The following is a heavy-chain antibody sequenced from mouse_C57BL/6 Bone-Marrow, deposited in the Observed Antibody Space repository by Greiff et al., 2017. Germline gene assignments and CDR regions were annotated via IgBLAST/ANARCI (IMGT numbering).Heavy chain of an antibody. CDR1: GYTFTSYW. J-gene: IGHJ3*01. V-gene: IGHV1-69*01. CDR2: IDPSDSYT. Sequence: QVQLQHPGAELVMPGASVKLSCKASGYTFTSYWMHWVKQRPGQGLEWIGEIDPSDSYTNYNQKFKGKSTLTVDKSSSTAYMQLSSLTSEDSAVYYCARGAYYSNYRFAYWGQGTLVTVSA. CDR3: ARGAYYSNYRFAY. D-gene: IGHD2-5*01.